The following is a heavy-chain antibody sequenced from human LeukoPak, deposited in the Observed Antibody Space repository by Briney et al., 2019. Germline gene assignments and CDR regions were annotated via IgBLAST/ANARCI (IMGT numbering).Heavy chain of an antibody. Sequence: GGSLRLSCAASGFTFSSYAMSWVRQAPGKGLEWVSGIGGSGDNTYYADSVKGRFTISRDNSKNTLYLQMNSLRAEDTAVYYCAKSQGMATIGFVDYWGQGTLVTVTS. J-gene: IGHJ4*02. V-gene: IGHV3-23*01. CDR1: GFTFSSYA. D-gene: IGHD5-24*01. CDR2: IGGSGDNT. CDR3: AKSQGMATIGFVDY.